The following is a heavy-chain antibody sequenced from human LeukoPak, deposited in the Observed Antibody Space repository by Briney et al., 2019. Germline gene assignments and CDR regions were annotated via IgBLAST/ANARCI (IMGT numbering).Heavy chain of an antibody. D-gene: IGHD6-6*01. Sequence: PSETLSLTCAVYGGSFSGYYWSWIRQPPGKGLEWIGEINHSGSTNYNPSLKSRVTISVDTSKNQFSLKLSSVTAADTAVYYCARGLGYSSSSPFDYWGQGTLVTVSS. V-gene: IGHV4-34*01. CDR1: GGSFSGYY. CDR2: INHSGST. CDR3: ARGLGYSSSSPFDY. J-gene: IGHJ4*02.